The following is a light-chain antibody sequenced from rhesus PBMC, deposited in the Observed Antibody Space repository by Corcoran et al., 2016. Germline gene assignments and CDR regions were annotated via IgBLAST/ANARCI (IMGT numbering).Light chain of an antibody. V-gene: IGKV1-22*01. CDR3: QQYSSRPYS. CDR1: QGIRCW. Sequence: DIQMTQSPSSLSASVGDTVTITCRASQGIRCWLAWYQQKPGKAPKLLIYKASSLQSGVPSRFSGSGYGTDFTLTIRRLQSEDFATYYFQQYSSRPYSFGQGTKVEIK. J-gene: IGKJ2*01. CDR2: KAS.